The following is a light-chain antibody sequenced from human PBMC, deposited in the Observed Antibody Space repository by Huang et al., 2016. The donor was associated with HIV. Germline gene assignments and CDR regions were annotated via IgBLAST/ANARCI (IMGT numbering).Light chain of an antibody. CDR2: ATS. CDR3: QQYYNTPYT. V-gene: IGKV1-NL1*01. CDR1: QGITKS. J-gene: IGKJ2*01. Sequence: DIQMTQSPSSLSASVGDRVTITCRASQGITKSLVWYQQKPGKAPKLLLFATSRLERGVPSRFSGSGSGTDFTLIISSLQPEDFATYYCQQYYNTPYTFGQGTKLEIK.